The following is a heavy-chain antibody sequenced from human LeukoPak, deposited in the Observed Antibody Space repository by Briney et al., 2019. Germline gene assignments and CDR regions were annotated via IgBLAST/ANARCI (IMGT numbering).Heavy chain of an antibody. D-gene: IGHD3-16*01. CDR1: GGSISSYY. V-gene: IGHV4-4*09. J-gene: IGHJ4*02. CDR3: ARHVRGSLYYFDY. Sequence: SETLSLTCTVSGGSISSYYWSWIRQPPGKGLEWIGYIYTSGSTNYNPSLKSRVTISVHTSKNQFSLKLSSVTAADTAVYYCARHVRGSLYYFDYWGQGTLVTVSS. CDR2: IYTSGST.